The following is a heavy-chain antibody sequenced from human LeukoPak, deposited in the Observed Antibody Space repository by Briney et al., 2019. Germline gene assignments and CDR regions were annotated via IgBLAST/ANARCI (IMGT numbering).Heavy chain of an antibody. Sequence: GESLKISCKGSGYSFATYWIGWVRQMPGKGLEWMGIIYPGDSNTKYSPSFQGQVTISADKSISTAYLQWSSLKASDTAMYYCARLRGYDCLDYWGQGTLVTVSS. J-gene: IGHJ4*02. CDR1: GYSFATYW. CDR2: IYPGDSNT. V-gene: IGHV5-51*01. D-gene: IGHD2-21*01. CDR3: ARLRGYDCLDY.